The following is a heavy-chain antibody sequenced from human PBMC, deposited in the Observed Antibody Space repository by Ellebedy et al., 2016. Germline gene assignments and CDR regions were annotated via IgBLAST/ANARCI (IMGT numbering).Heavy chain of an antibody. CDR3: ARDFDWLLSPEY. V-gene: IGHV3-7*01. CDR2: IQEDGREK. Sequence: GESLKISXTASGFNFSSYWMSWVRQAPGKGLEWVANIQEDGREKYYVDSVRGRFTIARDNAKNSLSLQMNSLRAEDTAVYYCARDFDWLLSPEYWGQGTLVTVSS. CDR1: GFNFSSYW. D-gene: IGHD3-9*01. J-gene: IGHJ4*02.